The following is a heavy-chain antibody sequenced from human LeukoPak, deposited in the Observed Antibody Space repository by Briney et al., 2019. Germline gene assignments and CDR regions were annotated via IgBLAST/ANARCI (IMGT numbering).Heavy chain of an antibody. J-gene: IGHJ4*02. CDR2: ISSSGSTI. V-gene: IGHV3-48*03. CDR3: ARGTDDILTGYYEYYFDY. Sequence: GGSLRLSCAASGFTFSSYEMNWVRQAPGKGLEWVSYISSSGSTIYYADSVKGRFTISRDNAKNSLYLQMNSLRAEDTAVYYCARGTDDILTGYYEYYFDYWGQGTLVTVSS. CDR1: GFTFSSYE. D-gene: IGHD3-9*01.